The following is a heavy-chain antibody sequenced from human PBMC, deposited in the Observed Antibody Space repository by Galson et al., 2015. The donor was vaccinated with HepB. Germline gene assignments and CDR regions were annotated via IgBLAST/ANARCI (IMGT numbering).Heavy chain of an antibody. V-gene: IGHV3-30*03. CDR3: SRDRGLGVVSPYLDH. CDR2: ISKDGSVK. Sequence: SLRLSCAASGFTLSTYGMHWVRQVPGKGLEWVSIISKDGSVKYYGDSVRGRFTVSRDITKNTLFLQMNTLRPEDTAVYYCSRDRGLGVVSPYLDHWGQGALVTVSS. CDR1: GFTLSTYG. D-gene: IGHD3-3*01. J-gene: IGHJ4*02.